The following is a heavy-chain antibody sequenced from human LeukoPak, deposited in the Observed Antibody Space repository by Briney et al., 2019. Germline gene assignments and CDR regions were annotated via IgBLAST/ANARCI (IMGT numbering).Heavy chain of an antibody. V-gene: IGHV1-18*04. CDR3: ARGRGVVTYFDY. CDR1: GYTFPTYG. CDR2: TSAYNGDT. D-gene: IGHD2-15*01. J-gene: IGHJ4*02. Sequence: ASVKVSCKASGYTFPTYGISWVRQAPGQGLEWMGWTSAYNGDTNYAQKLQGRITMTTDTSTSTAYMELRSLRSDDTAVYYCARGRGVVTYFDYWGQGTLVTVSS.